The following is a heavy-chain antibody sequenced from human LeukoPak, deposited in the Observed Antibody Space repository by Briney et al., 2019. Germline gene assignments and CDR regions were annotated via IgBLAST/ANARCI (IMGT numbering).Heavy chain of an antibody. D-gene: IGHD2-15*01. CDR1: GFTFSSYA. Sequence: PGGSLRLSCAASGFTFSSYAMSWVRQAPGKGLEWVSAISGSGGSTYYADSVKGRFTISRDNSKNTLYLQMNSLRAEDTAVYYCAKSLKDLPNYYYYGMDVWGKGTTVTVSS. CDR3: AKSLKDLPNYYYYGMDV. CDR2: ISGSGGST. V-gene: IGHV3-23*01. J-gene: IGHJ6*04.